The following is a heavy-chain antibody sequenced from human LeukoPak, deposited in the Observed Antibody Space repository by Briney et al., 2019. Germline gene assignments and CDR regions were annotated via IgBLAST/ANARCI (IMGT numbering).Heavy chain of an antibody. CDR3: ARVFTSGSPFDY. V-gene: IGHV3-11*01. CDR2: ISTTGSTF. D-gene: IGHD1-26*01. Sequence: RAGGPLRLSCAASKFTFSDYYMSWIRQAPGKGLEWVSYISTTGSTFQYADSVKGRFTISRDNAKNSLHLQMNSLRPEDTAVYYCARVFTSGSPFDYWGQGTLVTVSS. CDR1: KFTFSDYY. J-gene: IGHJ4*02.